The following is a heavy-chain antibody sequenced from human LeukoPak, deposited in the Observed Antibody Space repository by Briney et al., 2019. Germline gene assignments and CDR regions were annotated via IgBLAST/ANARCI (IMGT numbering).Heavy chain of an antibody. V-gene: IGHV3-23*01. D-gene: IGHD5-18*01. CDR2: ISGSVGST. J-gene: IGHJ4*02. CDR1: GFTFSSYA. Sequence: GGSLRLSCAASGFTFSSYAMSCVRQAPGKGLEWVSAISGSVGSTYYADSVKGRFTISRDNSKNTLYLQMNSLRAEDTAVYYCAKDTGYSYGYSDYWGQGTLVTVSS. CDR3: AKDTGYSYGYSDY.